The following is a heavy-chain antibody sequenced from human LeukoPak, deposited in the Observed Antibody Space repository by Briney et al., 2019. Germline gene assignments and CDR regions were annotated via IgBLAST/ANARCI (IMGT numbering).Heavy chain of an antibody. J-gene: IGHJ2*01. CDR3: AKDADTATIIYWYFDL. CDR2: ISDDGSNT. CDR1: GFTLSNFR. D-gene: IGHD5-18*01. Sequence: GGSLRLSCTASGFTLSNFRMHWVRQGPGKGLEWVAVISDDGSNTFYADSVKGRFTISRDNSKNTLYLQLNSLRPEDTAVYYCAKDADTATIIYWYFDLWGRGTLVTVSS. V-gene: IGHV3-30*18.